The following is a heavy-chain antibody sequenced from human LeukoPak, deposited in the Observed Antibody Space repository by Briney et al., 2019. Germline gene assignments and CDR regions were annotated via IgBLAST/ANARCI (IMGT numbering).Heavy chain of an antibody. V-gene: IGHV3-30*04. CDR1: GFTFSSYA. D-gene: IGHD1-14*01. CDR3: AREQTGQIDY. J-gene: IGHJ4*02. Sequence: GGSLRLSCAASGFTFSSYAMHWVRQAPGKGLEWVAVISYDGSNKYYADSVKGRFTISRDNSKNTLYLQMNSLRAEDTAVYYCAREQTGQIDYWGQGTLVTVSS. CDR2: ISYDGSNK.